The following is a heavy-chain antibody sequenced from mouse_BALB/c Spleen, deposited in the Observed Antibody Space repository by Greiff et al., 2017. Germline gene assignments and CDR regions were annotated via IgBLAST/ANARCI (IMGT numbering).Heavy chain of an antibody. Sequence: EVQGVESGGGLVKPGGSLKLSCAASGFTFSSYAMSWVRQTPEKRLEWVASISSGGSTYYPDSVKGRFTISRDNARNILYLQMSSLRSEDTAMYYCARAIYDGYYGYFDYWGQGTTLTVSS. D-gene: IGHD2-3*01. CDR3: ARAIYDGYYGYFDY. CDR1: GFTFSSYA. CDR2: ISSGGST. V-gene: IGHV5-6-5*01. J-gene: IGHJ2*01.